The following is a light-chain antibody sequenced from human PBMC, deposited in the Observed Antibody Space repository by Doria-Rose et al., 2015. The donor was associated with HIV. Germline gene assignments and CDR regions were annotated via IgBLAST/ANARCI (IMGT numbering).Light chain of an antibody. J-gene: IGKJ1*01. CDR3: HQYGTSWT. CDR1: QSFSSTN. V-gene: IGKV3-20*01. Sequence: LTQSPGTLSLSPGERATLSCRASQSFSSTNLAWYQQKPGQAPSLLIYDGSTRATGIPDRFSASVSGTDFTLTINRLGPEDFALYYCHQYGTSWTFGQGTKVEI. CDR2: DGS.